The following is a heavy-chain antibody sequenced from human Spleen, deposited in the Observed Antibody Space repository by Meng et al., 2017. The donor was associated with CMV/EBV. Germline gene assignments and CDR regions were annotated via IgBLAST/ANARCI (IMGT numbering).Heavy chain of an antibody. Sequence: VELLQWGGDLLKPWETLSLTCAVYGGYVSGSYWSWIRQPPGKGLEWIGEINHSGSTNYNPSLKSRVTISVDTSKNQFSLKLSSVTAADTAVYYCARDGDGYPTDYWGQGTLVTVSS. CDR2: INHSGST. CDR1: GGYVSGSY. J-gene: IGHJ4*02. V-gene: IGHV4-34*01. CDR3: ARDGDGYPTDY. D-gene: IGHD5-24*01.